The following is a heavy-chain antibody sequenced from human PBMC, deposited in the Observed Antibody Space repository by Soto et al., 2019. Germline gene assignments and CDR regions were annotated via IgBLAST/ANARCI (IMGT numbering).Heavy chain of an antibody. V-gene: IGHV4-61*01. Sequence: SETLSRTFTLSGCSVSSGTYYWNCILQPPGKGLEWIGYITYSGSTNYNPSLRSRVPMSVYASKNQFSLKLNSVTAADSAVYYCVRARGSGNLLRFGSWGQGTLVTVS. D-gene: IGHD3-10*01. J-gene: IGHJ4*02. CDR2: ITYSGST. CDR3: VRARGSGNLLRFGS. CDR1: GCSVSSGTYY.